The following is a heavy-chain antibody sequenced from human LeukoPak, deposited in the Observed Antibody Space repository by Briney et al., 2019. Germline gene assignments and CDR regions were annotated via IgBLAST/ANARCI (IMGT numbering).Heavy chain of an antibody. D-gene: IGHD3-22*01. Sequence: SGPTLVNPTQTLRLTCAFSGFSLTTRGVGVGWIRQPPGKALEWLALIYWDDDKRYSPSLKSRLTITKDTSKKQVVLTVTNLDPVDTATYYCARLAYYDNSGSSRPFDIWGQGTRVTVSS. CDR2: IYWDDDK. J-gene: IGHJ3*02. CDR3: ARLAYYDNSGSSRPFDI. V-gene: IGHV2-5*02. CDR1: GFSLTTRGVG.